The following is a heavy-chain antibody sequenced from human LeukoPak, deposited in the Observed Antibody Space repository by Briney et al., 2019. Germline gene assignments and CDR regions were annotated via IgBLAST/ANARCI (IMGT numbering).Heavy chain of an antibody. CDR1: GFKFDDYA. CDR2: ISWNSGRI. Sequence: PGGSLRLSCAASGFKFDDYAMHWVRQAPGKGLEWVSGISWNSGRIGYPDSVKGRFTISRDNAKNSLYLQMNSLRPDDTALYYCANLDSWGQGTLVTVSS. CDR3: ANLDS. V-gene: IGHV3-9*01. J-gene: IGHJ4*02.